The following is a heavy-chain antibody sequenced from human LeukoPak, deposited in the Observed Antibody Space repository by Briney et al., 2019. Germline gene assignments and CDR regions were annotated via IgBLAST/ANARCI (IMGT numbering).Heavy chain of an antibody. J-gene: IGHJ2*01. Sequence: PGGSLRLSCAASGFTFSSYAMSWVRQAPGKGLEWVSAISGSGGSTYYADSVKGRFTISRDNSKNTLYLQMNSLRAEDTAVYYCAKGRRQQLLEGILAWYFDLWGRGTLVTVSS. CDR1: GFTFSSYA. V-gene: IGHV3-23*01. D-gene: IGHD6-13*01. CDR3: AKGRRQQLLEGILAWYFDL. CDR2: ISGSGGST.